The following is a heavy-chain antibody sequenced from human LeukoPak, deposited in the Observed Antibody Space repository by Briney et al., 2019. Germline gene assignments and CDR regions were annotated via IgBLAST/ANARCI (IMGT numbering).Heavy chain of an antibody. J-gene: IGHJ5*02. Sequence: GGSLRLSCAASGFTFSSYWMSWVRQAPGKGLEWVANIKQDGSEKYYVDSVKGRFTISRDNAKNSLYLQMNSLRAEDTAVYYCAKDAEGSSPVAGLDPWGQGTLVTVSS. D-gene: IGHD6-19*01. CDR1: GFTFSSYW. CDR2: IKQDGSEK. V-gene: IGHV3-7*03. CDR3: AKDAEGSSPVAGLDP.